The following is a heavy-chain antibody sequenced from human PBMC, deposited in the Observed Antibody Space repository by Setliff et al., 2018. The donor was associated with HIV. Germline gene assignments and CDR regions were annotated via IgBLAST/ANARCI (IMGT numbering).Heavy chain of an antibody. CDR2: IYTSGST. V-gene: IGHV4-61*09. CDR3: ARENGRTNYYYYYGMDV. CDR1: GYSISSGYY. J-gene: IGHJ6*02. Sequence: SETLSLTCAVSGYSISSGYYWGWIRQPAGKGLEWIGHIYTSGSTNYNPSLKSRVTISVDTSKNHFSLKLTSVTAADTAVYYCARENGRTNYYYYYGMDVWGQGTTVTVSS.